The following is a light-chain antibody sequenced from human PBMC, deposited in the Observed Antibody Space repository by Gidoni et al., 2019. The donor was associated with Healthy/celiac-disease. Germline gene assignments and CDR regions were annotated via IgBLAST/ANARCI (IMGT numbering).Light chain of an antibody. V-gene: IGLV2-8*01. CDR2: EVS. Sequence: QSALTQPPSASGSPGQSVTISGPGTSSDVGGYNYVSWYQQHPGKAPKLMIYEVSKRPSGVPDRFSGSKSGDTASLTVSGLQAEDEADYYCSSYAGSNSWVFGGGTKLTVL. J-gene: IGLJ3*02. CDR1: SSDVGGYNY. CDR3: SSYAGSNSWV.